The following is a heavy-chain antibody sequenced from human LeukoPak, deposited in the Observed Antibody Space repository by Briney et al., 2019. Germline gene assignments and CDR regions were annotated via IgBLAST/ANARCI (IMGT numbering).Heavy chain of an antibody. J-gene: IGHJ4*02. V-gene: IGHV4-39*07. CDR2: IYYSGST. Sequence: PSETLSLTCTVSGGSISSSSYYWGWIRQPPGKGLEWIGSIYYSGSTYYNPSLKSRVTISVDTSKNQFSLKLSSVTAADTAVYYCARVSRISGNVRGTYFDYWGQGTLVTVSS. CDR1: GGSISSSSYY. CDR3: ARVSRISGNVRGTYFDY. D-gene: IGHD3-10*02.